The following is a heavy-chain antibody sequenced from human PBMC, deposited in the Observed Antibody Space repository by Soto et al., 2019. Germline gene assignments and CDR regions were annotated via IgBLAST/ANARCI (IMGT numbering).Heavy chain of an antibody. CDR3: ARVASGDYQNWCDR. CDR1: GYTFTSYG. V-gene: IGHV1-18*01. CDR2: ISAYNGNT. J-gene: IGHJ5*02. Sequence: QVQLVQSGAEVKKPGASVKVSCKASGYTFTSYGISWVRQAPGQGLEWMGWISAYNGNTNYAQKLQGRVTMTTDTSTSTAYRELRSLRSDDTAVYCCARVASGDYQNWCDRLSQGILVTVSS. D-gene: IGHD4-17*01.